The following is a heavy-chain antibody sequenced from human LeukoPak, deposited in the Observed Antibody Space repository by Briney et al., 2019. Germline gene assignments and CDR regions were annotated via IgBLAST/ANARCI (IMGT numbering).Heavy chain of an antibody. CDR2: IKQDGSEK. CDR1: GFTFSNYW. Sequence: GGSLRLSCAASGFTFSNYWMSWVRQAPGKGLEWVANIKQDGSEKNYVDSVKGRFTISGDNAQNSLYLQMNSLRAEDTAVYYCASTQTFDYWGQGTLVTVSS. J-gene: IGHJ4*02. CDR3: ASTQTFDY. V-gene: IGHV3-7*01.